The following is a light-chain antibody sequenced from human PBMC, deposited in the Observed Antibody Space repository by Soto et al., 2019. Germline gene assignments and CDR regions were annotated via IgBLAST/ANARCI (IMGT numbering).Light chain of an antibody. V-gene: IGKV3D-20*01. J-gene: IGKJ5*01. Sequence: EITLAQSPATLSLSPGDRATLSCGASHSVSSSYVAWYQHRPGLAPRLLIHDASSRATGIPDRFSGTRSGTDFTLTIRRVEPEDAAVYYCQQYGSSPITFGQGTRLEIK. CDR1: HSVSSSY. CDR2: DAS. CDR3: QQYGSSPIT.